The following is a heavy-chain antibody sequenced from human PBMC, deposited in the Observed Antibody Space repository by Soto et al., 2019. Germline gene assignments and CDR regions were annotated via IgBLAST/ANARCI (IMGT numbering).Heavy chain of an antibody. Sequence: EVQLVESGGGLVKPGGSLRLSCAASGFTFNTYDMNWVRQAPGKGLEWVSSITTSSAYIYYADSLKGRITISRDNAKNSLFLQMNSLGAEETAVYYCVRSGTARLLRHSWFDTWGQGTLVTVSS. CDR1: GFTFNTYD. CDR3: VRSGTARLLRHSWFDT. CDR2: ITTSSAYI. V-gene: IGHV3-21*01. J-gene: IGHJ5*02. D-gene: IGHD2-21*01.